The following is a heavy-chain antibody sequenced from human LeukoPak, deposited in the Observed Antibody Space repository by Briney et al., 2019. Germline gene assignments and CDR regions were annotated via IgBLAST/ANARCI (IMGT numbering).Heavy chain of an antibody. Sequence: SETLSLTCTVSSGSISSSSYYWGWIRQPPGKGLEWFGYFYYSGSTNYNPARKSRVTISVDTSKNRFSLKLSSVTAADTAVYYCAGMEQLVPRWCGPWGQGTLVTVSS. V-gene: IGHV4-61*05. CDR3: AGMEQLVPRWCGP. D-gene: IGHD6-6*01. CDR1: SGSISSSSYY. J-gene: IGHJ5*02. CDR2: FYYSGST.